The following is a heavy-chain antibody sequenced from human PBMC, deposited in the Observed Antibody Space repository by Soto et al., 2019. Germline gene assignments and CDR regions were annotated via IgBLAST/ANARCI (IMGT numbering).Heavy chain of an antibody. CDR3: AKDRMGAGVRGYFGY. D-gene: IGHD3-10*01. V-gene: IGHV3-30*18. CDR1: GFTFSSYG. CDR2: IIYDGSTK. J-gene: IGHJ4*02. Sequence: QVQLVESGGGVVQPGRSLRLSCAASGFTFSSYGMHWVRQAPGKGLEWVAVIIYDGSTKYYADSVKGRFTISRDNSKSTVYLQRNSLRAEDTAVYYCAKDRMGAGVRGYFGYWGKGTLVTVSS.